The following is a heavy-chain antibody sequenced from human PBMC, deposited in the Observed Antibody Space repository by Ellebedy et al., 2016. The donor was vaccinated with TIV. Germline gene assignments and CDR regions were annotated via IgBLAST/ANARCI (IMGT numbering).Heavy chain of an antibody. Sequence: GESLKISCAASGFTFSSYSMNWVRQAPGKGLEWVSYISSSGSAIYYADSVKGRFTVSRDNAKNSLYLQMNSLRDEDTAVNYCARGYCSSTSCAHDYWGQGTLLTVSS. CDR1: GFTFSSYS. D-gene: IGHD2-2*01. J-gene: IGHJ4*02. CDR3: ARGYCSSTSCAHDY. CDR2: ISSSGSAI. V-gene: IGHV3-48*02.